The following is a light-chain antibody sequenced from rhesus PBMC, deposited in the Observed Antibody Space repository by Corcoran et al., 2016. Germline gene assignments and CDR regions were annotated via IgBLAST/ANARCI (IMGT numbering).Light chain of an antibody. CDR2: RAA. Sequence: DIQMAQSPSSLSASVGDRVTITGRASQGISNWLAWYQQKPGKAPKLLVYRAANLEHGFPSRFSGSGSGTRFTLTISSRQPEDIATYYCQQHDNSPPSVGQGTKVEIK. CDR1: QGISNW. V-gene: IGKV1-69*01. CDR3: QQHDNSPPS. J-gene: IGKJ2*01.